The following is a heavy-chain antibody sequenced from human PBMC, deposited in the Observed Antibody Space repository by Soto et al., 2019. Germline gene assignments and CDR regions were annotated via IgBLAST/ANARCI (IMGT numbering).Heavy chain of an antibody. J-gene: IGHJ2*01. D-gene: IGHD2-21*01. Sequence: EVQLVESGGGLVQPGRSLRLSCVASGFTFDDYAMHWIRQVPGKGLEWVSGMSWNSATIGYADSVNGRFTISRDNAKNTLYLQMNSLRPEDTALYYCAKVVVRTNWWSFGLWGRGTLVTVSS. V-gene: IGHV3-9*01. CDR1: GFTFDDYA. CDR3: AKVVVRTNWWSFGL. CDR2: MSWNSATI.